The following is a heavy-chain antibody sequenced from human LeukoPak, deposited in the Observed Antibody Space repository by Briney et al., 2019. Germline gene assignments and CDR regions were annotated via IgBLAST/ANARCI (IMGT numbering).Heavy chain of an antibody. CDR2: IWYDGSNK. J-gene: IGHJ4*02. CDR1: GFTFSSYG. CDR3: AKNLIWELLQPSADY. D-gene: IGHD1-26*01. V-gene: IGHV3-33*06. Sequence: GGSLRLSCAASGFTFSSYGMHWVRQAPGKGLEWVAVIWYDGSNKYYADSVKGRFTISRDNSKNTQYLQMNSLRAEDTAVYYCAKNLIWELLQPSADYWGQGTLVTVSS.